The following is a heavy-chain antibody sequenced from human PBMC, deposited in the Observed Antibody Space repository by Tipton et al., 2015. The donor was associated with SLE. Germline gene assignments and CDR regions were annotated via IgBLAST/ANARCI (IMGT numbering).Heavy chain of an antibody. D-gene: IGHD2-15*01. CDR3: ARRVTYCSGATCYPDAFDS. J-gene: IGHJ3*01. CDR1: GASISNSSWH. V-gene: IGHV4-39*07. Sequence: TLSLTCHVSGASISNSSWHWNWIRQTPGKGLEWLGSVYHTGSAFYNPSLKSRLIISLDTSKNQFSLKLRSVTAADTAVYFCARRVTYCSGATCYPDAFDSWGQGTMVTVSS. CDR2: VYHTGSA.